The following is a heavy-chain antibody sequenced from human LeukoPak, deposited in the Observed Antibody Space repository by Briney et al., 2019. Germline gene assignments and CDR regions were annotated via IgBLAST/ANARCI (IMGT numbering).Heavy chain of an antibody. CDR1: GYSISSGYY. Sequence: SETLSLTCTVSGYSISSGYYWGWIRQPPGKGLEWIGSIYHSGSTYYNPSLKSRVTISVDTSKNQFSLKLSSVTAADTAVYYCARDRGRNVLRFLEWASPRLSWFDPWGQGTLVTVSS. V-gene: IGHV4-38-2*02. CDR3: ARDRGRNVLRFLEWASPRLSWFDP. J-gene: IGHJ5*02. CDR2: IYHSGST. D-gene: IGHD3-3*01.